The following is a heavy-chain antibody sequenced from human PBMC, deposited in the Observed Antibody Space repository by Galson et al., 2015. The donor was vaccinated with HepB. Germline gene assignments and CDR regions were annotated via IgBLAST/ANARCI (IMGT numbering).Heavy chain of an antibody. V-gene: IGHV3-11*06. CDR2: ISSSSSYT. J-gene: IGHJ4*02. CDR1: GFTFSDYY. CDR3: ARDLYSGSYYDFLSDY. D-gene: IGHD1-26*01. Sequence: SLRLSCAASGFTFSDYYMSWIRQAPGKGLEWVSYISSSSSYTNYADSVKGRFTISRDNAKNSLYLQMNSLRAEDTAVYYCARDLYSGSYYDFLSDYWGQGTLVTVSS.